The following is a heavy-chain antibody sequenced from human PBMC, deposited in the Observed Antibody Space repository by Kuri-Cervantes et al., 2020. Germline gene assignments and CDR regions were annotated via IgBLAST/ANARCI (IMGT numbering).Heavy chain of an antibody. CDR3: ARDIRARAEWYFDL. Sequence: GSLRLSCTVSGGSISSYYWSWIRQPPGKGLEWIGYIYYSGSTNYNPSLKSRVTISVDTSKNQFSLKLSSVTAADTAVYYCARDIRARAEWYFDLWGRGTLVTVSS. CDR1: GGSISSYY. CDR2: IYYSGST. V-gene: IGHV4-59*01. J-gene: IGHJ2*01.